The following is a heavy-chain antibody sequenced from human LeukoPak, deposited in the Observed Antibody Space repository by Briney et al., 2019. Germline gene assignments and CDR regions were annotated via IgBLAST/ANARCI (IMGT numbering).Heavy chain of an antibody. CDR2: ISPSGGIT. CDR1: GFTFSSHG. Sequence: GGSLRLSCAASGFTFSSHGMNWVRQAPGKGLEWVSGISPSGGITYYTDSVKGRFTISRDNSKNTVSLQMNSLRGEDTAVYYCAKDDRWLQFCCWGQGTLVTVSA. CDR3: AKDDRWLQFCC. V-gene: IGHV3-23*01. D-gene: IGHD5-24*01. J-gene: IGHJ4*02.